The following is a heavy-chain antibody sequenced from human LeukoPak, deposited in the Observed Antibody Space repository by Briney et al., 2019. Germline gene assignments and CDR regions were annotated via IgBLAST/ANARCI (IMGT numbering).Heavy chain of an antibody. J-gene: IGHJ4*02. CDR2: IRYDGTKQ. CDR3: AKGFSTTESALDY. V-gene: IGHV3-30*02. CDR1: GFTFSNHG. D-gene: IGHD4-11*01. Sequence: GGSLRLSCAASGFTFSNHGMQWVRQAPGKGLGWVAFIRYDGTKQFYADSVKGRYAISRDNSKNTLYLQMNSLRAEDTAVYYCAKGFSTTESALDYWGQGTLVTVSS.